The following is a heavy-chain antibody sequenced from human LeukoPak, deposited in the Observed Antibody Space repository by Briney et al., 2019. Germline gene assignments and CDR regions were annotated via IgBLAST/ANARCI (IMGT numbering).Heavy chain of an antibody. V-gene: IGHV4-59*08. J-gene: IGHJ6*02. D-gene: IGHD5-18*01. CDR2: IYYSGST. Sequence: SETLSLTRTVSGGSISSYYWSWIRQPPGKGLEWIGYIYYSGSTNYNPSLKSRVTISVDTSKNQFSLKLSSVTAADTAVYYCARHIRGYTHNHYGMDVWGQGTTVTVSS. CDR3: ARHIRGYTHNHYGMDV. CDR1: GGSISSYY.